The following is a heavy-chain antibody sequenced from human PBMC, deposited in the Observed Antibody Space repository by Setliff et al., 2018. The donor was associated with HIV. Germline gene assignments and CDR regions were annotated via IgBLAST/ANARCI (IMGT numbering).Heavy chain of an antibody. CDR3: ARTGYSSGWGGAYFYYYMDV. V-gene: IGHV2-70*17. CDR1: GLSLTASGMC. D-gene: IGHD6-25*01. Sequence: PTLVNPAQTLTLTCTLSGLSLTASGMCVSWIRQPPGKALEWLARIDWDDEKFYNTSLKTRLTISKDTPKNQVALTMTNMDPVDTGTYYCARTGYSSGWGGAYFYYYMDVWGKGTTVTVSS. J-gene: IGHJ6*03. CDR2: IDWDDEK.